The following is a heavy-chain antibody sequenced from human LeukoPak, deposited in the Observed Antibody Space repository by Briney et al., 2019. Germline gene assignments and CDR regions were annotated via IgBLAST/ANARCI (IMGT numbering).Heavy chain of an antibody. CDR2: IYPGDSDT. V-gene: IGHV5-51*01. Sequence: PRESLKIPCKCSGYSFTNYWIRWVRQMPGKGLEWMGIIYPGDSDTRYSPSFQGEVTISADESISTAYLQWSSLKASDTAMYYCARLDKVVVAATRSSYYGMDVWGQGTTVTVSS. CDR1: GYSFTNYW. J-gene: IGHJ6*02. CDR3: ARLDKVVVAATRSSYYGMDV. D-gene: IGHD2-15*01.